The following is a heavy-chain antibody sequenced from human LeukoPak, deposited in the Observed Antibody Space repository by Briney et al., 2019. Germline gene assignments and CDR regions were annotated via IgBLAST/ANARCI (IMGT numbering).Heavy chain of an antibody. J-gene: IGHJ4*02. CDR1: GLTFTDFW. D-gene: IGHD2-2*01. CDR2: IKPDGNEK. CDR3: SGRDSSRSPRAY. Sequence: GGSLRLSCAASGLTFTDFWMNWARLAPGRGLEWLANIKPDGNEKYYVDSVKGRFAISRDNAKNEVYLEMNSLRAEDTGVYYCSGRDSSRSPRAYWGQGTLVRVSS. V-gene: IGHV3-7*01.